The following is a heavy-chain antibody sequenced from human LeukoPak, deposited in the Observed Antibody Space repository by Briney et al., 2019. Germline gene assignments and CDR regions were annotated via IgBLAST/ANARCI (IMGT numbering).Heavy chain of an antibody. CDR2: IYSGGST. CDR1: GFTFSSYA. D-gene: IGHD6-13*01. Sequence: GGSLRLSCSASGFTFSSYAMHWVRQAPGKGLEWVSVIYSGGSTYYADSVKGRFTISRDNSKNTLYLQMNSLRAEDTAVYYCAKQYSSWGQGTLVTVSS. V-gene: IGHV3-66*04. J-gene: IGHJ4*02. CDR3: AKQYSS.